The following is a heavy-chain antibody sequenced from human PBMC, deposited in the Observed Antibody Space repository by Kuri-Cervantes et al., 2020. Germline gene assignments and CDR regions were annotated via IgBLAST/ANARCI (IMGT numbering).Heavy chain of an antibody. J-gene: IGHJ5*02. CDR2: IYTSGST. D-gene: IGHD3-3*01. Sequence: SETLSLTCTVSGGSISSGSYYWSWIRQPAGKGLEWIGRIYTSGSTNYNPSLKSRVTISVDTSKNQFSLKLSSVTAADTAVYYCAGYHPEWLLYNWFDPWGQGTLVTVSS. CDR1: GGSISSGSYY. CDR3: AGYHPEWLLYNWFDP. V-gene: IGHV4-61*02.